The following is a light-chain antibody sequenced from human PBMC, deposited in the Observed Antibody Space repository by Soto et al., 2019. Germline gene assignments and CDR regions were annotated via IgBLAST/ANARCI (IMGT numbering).Light chain of an antibody. Sequence: IQVTPSPSTLFATIGDTIPLPFRARQSINRWLAWYQQKPGEAPKLLIYDASSLESGGPSRFSGTGSGTEFTLIISSLQPDDFATYYCQQYGSYWTFGQGTKVDIK. J-gene: IGKJ1*01. CDR2: DAS. V-gene: IGKV1-5*01. CDR1: QSINRW. CDR3: QQYGSYWT.